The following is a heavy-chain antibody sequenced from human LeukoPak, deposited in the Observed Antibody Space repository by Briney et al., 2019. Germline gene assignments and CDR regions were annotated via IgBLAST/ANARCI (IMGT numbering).Heavy chain of an antibody. CDR3: ARSPYLRTYGYGPWELPVSYFDY. CDR1: GGSFSGYY. J-gene: IGHJ4*02. Sequence: SETLSLTCAVYGGSFSGYYWSWIRQPPGKGLEWIGEINHSGSTNYNPSLKSRVTISVDTSKNQFSLKLTSVTAADTAVYYCARSPYLRTYGYGPWELPVSYFDYWGQGTLVTVSS. CDR2: INHSGST. D-gene: IGHD1-26*01. V-gene: IGHV4-34*01.